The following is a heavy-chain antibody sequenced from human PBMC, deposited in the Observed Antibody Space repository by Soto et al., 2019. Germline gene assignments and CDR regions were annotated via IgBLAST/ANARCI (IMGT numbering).Heavy chain of an antibody. J-gene: IGHJ6*02. CDR2: INAGNGNT. CDR1: GYTFTSYA. D-gene: IGHD6-19*01. V-gene: IGHV1-3*01. CDR3: ARAMAEDSHYYYGMDV. Sequence: ASVKVSCKASGYTFTSYAMHWVRQAPGQRLEWMGWINAGNGNTKYSQKFQGRVTITRDTSASTAYMELSSLRSEDTAVYYCARAMAEDSHYYYGMDVWGQGTTVTVSS.